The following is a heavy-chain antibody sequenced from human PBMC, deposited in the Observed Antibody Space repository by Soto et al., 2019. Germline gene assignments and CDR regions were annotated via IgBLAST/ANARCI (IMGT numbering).Heavy chain of an antibody. CDR1: GVYISSPHHN. D-gene: IGHD3-9*01. J-gene: IGHJ5*02. CDR3: ARARGILTGYYRGPHNWFDP. V-gene: IGHV4-39*07. CDR2: INHSGTT. Sequence: SETLSLTCTVSGVYISSPHHNWSWIRQYPGKGLEWIGVINHSGTTYYNPSLKSRVAISVDTSKNQFSLKLSSVTAADTAVYYCARARGILTGYYRGPHNWFDPWGQGTLVTVSS.